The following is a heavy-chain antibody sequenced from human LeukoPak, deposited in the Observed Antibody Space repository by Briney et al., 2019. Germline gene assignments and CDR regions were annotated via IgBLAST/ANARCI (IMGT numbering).Heavy chain of an antibody. CDR1: GYSISSGYY. Sequence: SETLSLTCTVSGYSISSGYYWGWIRQPPGKGLEWIASVYHSGTSNYNPSLRSRVTISVDTSKNQFALRVNSVTAADTALYYCARDRSGHIYGRFDYWGQGTLVTVSS. V-gene: IGHV4-38-2*02. CDR2: VYHSGTS. D-gene: IGHD5-18*01. CDR3: ARDRSGHIYGRFDY. J-gene: IGHJ4*02.